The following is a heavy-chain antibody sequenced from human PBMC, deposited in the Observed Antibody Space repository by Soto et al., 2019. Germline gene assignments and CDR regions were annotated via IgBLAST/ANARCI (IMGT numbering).Heavy chain of an antibody. CDR1: GFTFSTYG. V-gene: IGHV3-33*01. Sequence: QVQLAESGGGVVQPGRSLRLSCVASGFTFSTYGMHWVRQAPGKGLEWVAMTWNDGSHKYYADPVKDRFTISRDNFKNTLYLQINSLRDEDSAVYYCTTELNDMQAFDIWGQGTMVTVSS. CDR3: TTELNDMQAFDI. D-gene: IGHD1-1*01. CDR2: TWNDGSHK. J-gene: IGHJ3*02.